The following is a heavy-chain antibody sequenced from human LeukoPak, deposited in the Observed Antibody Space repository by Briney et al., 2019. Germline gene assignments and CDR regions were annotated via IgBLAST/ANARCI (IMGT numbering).Heavy chain of an antibody. J-gene: IGHJ4*02. Sequence: GASVKVSCKASGYTFTSYGISWVRQAPGQGLEWMGWISAYNGNTNYAQKLQGRVTMAEDTSTDTAYMELSSLRSEDTAVYYCATVGGLYSNYALDYWGQGTLVTVSS. CDR3: ATVGGLYSNYALDY. V-gene: IGHV1-18*01. CDR1: GYTFTSYG. CDR2: ISAYNGNT. D-gene: IGHD4-11*01.